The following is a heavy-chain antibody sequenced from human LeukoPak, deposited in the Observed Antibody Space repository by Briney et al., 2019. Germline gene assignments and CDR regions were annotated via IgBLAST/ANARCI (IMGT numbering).Heavy chain of an antibody. V-gene: IGHV3-7*01. CDR3: ATPTAGTWHFDY. J-gene: IGHJ4*02. D-gene: IGHD1-1*01. CDR1: GFTFSSYW. CDR2: IKQDASER. Sequence: PGGSLRLSCAASGFTFSSYWMTWVRQPPGKGLEWVANIKQDASERYYVDSVKGRFTISRDNAKNSLYLQMNSLRAEDTAVYYCATPTAGTWHFDYWGQGTLVTVSS.